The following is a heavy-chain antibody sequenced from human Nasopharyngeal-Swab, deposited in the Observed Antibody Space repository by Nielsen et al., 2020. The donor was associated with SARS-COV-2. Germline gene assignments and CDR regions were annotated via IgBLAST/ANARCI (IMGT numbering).Heavy chain of an antibody. Sequence: GGSLRLSCAASGFTFSSYEMNWVRQAPGKGLEWISYISSSGSTIYYADSVKGRFTVSRDNAKNSLYLQMNSLRDEDTAVYYCAREELGYCSGGSCLPFDYWGQGTLVTVSS. CDR3: AREELGYCSGGSCLPFDY. CDR2: ISSSGSTI. V-gene: IGHV3-48*03. D-gene: IGHD2-15*01. CDR1: GFTFSSYE. J-gene: IGHJ4*02.